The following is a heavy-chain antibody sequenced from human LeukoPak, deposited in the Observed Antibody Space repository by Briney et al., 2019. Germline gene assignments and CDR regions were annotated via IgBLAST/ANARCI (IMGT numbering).Heavy chain of an antibody. V-gene: IGHV3-11*01. CDR3: ARDLHSSSWHGHYYYYGMDV. J-gene: IGHJ6*02. CDR1: GFTFSDYY. D-gene: IGHD6-13*01. CDR2: ISSSGSTI. Sequence: GGSLRLSCAASGFTFSDYYMSWIRQAPGKGLEWVSYISSSGSTIYYADSVKGRFTISRDNAKNSLYLQMNSLRAEDTAVYYCARDLHSSSWHGHYYYYGMDVWGQGTTVTVSS.